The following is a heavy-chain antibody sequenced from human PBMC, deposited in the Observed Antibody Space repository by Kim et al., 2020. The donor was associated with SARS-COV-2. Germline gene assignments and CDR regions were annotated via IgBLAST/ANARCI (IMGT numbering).Heavy chain of an antibody. Sequence: GQGLEWMGRISAYNRNKNMAQKLQGRVTMTTDTSTSTAYMELRSLGSDDTAVYYCARDRGRVAAASIDCWGQGTLVTVSS. CDR2: ISAYNRNK. CDR3: ARDRGRVAAASIDC. V-gene: IGHV1-18*01. D-gene: IGHD6-13*01. J-gene: IGHJ4*02.